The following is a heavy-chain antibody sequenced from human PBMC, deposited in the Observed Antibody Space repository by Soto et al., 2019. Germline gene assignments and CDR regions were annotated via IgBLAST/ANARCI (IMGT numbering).Heavy chain of an antibody. Sequence: ASVKVSCKASGYSFSSYGISWVRQAPGQGLEWMGWISAYKGNTNYAQKLQGRVTMTTDTSTSTAYMELRSLRSDDTAVYYCARDPDYGDWFDPWGQGTLVTVSS. CDR2: ISAYKGNT. CDR3: ARDPDYGDWFDP. J-gene: IGHJ5*02. D-gene: IGHD4-17*01. V-gene: IGHV1-18*01. CDR1: GYSFSSYG.